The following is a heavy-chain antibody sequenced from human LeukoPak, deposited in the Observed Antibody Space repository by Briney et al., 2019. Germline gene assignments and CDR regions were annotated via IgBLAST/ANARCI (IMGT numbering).Heavy chain of an antibody. CDR1: NYTFISFG. Sequence: GASVKVSCKASNYTFISFGIDWVRQAPGQGLEWMGGIIPIFGTANYAQKFQGRVTITADESTSTAYMELSSLRSEDTAVYYCARDSHYYDSSGPPGNYYYGMDVWGQGTTVTVSS. CDR3: ARDSHYYDSSGPPGNYYYGMDV. J-gene: IGHJ6*02. D-gene: IGHD3-22*01. CDR2: IIPIFGTA. V-gene: IGHV1-69*13.